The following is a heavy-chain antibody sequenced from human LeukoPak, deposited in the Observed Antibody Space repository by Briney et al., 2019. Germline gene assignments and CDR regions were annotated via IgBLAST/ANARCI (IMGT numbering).Heavy chain of an antibody. CDR2: IYSGGST. D-gene: IGHD3-10*01. J-gene: IGHJ4*02. CDR3: AKEGLLWFGEPS. V-gene: IGHV3-53*01. CDR1: GFTVSSNY. Sequence: PGGSLRLSCAASGFTVSSNYMSLVRQAPGKGLEWVSEIYSGGSTYYADSVKGRFTISRDNSKNTLYLQMNSLSAGDTAVYYCAKEGLLWFGEPSWGQGTLVTVSS.